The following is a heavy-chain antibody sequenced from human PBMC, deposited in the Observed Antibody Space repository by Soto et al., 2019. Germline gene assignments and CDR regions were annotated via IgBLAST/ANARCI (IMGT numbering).Heavy chain of an antibody. V-gene: IGHV1-3*01. Sequence: GASVKVSCKDSGYTITSYAMHWVRQAPGQRLEWMGWINAGNGNTKYSQKYQGRVTITRDTSTSTAYMELSSLRSEDTAVYYCAKLYSSSCYSGMDFWGQGTTVTVSS. J-gene: IGHJ6*02. D-gene: IGHD6-13*01. CDR1: GYTITSYA. CDR3: AKLYSSSCYSGMDF. CDR2: INAGNGNT.